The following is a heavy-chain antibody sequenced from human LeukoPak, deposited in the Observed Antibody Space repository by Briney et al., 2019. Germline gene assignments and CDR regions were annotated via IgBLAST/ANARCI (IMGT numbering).Heavy chain of an antibody. D-gene: IGHD3-16*02. CDR3: ATSFLGELSSFDY. Sequence: GESPKISCKGSGYSFTSYWIGWVSQMPGKGLEWMGIVYPGDSDTRYSPSFQGQVTISADKSISTAYLQWSSLKASDTAMYYCATSFLGELSSFDYWGQGTLVTVSS. V-gene: IGHV5-51*01. CDR1: GYSFTSYW. J-gene: IGHJ4*02. CDR2: VYPGDSDT.